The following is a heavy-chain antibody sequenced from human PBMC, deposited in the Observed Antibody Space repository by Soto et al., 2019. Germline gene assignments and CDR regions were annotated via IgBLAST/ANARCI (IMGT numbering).Heavy chain of an antibody. CDR3: ALSITMVRGVEY. D-gene: IGHD3-10*01. CDR2: INPSGGST. J-gene: IGHJ4*02. Sequence: QVQLVQSGAEVKKPGASVKVSCKASGYTFTSYYMHWVRQAPGQGLEWMGIINPSGGSTSYAQKFQGRVTMTRDTSTSTVYMELSSLRSEDTAVYYCALSITMVRGVEYWGQGTLVTVSS. V-gene: IGHV1-46*03. CDR1: GYTFTSYY.